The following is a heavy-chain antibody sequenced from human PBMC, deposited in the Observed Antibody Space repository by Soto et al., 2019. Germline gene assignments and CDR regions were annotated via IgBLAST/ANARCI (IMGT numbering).Heavy chain of an antibody. J-gene: IGHJ4*02. CDR3: TRDGRYSGYPPPAF. D-gene: IGHD5-12*01. V-gene: IGHV3-49*03. Sequence: EVQLVESGGGLVQPGRSLRLSCTTSGFTFADYTLSWFRQAPGKGLEWLGFIRNKAYGGTTEYAASVKGRFSISRDDSKSIAYLQMTSLKTEDSAGYYSTRDGRYSGYPPPAFWGQGTLVIVSS. CDR1: GFTFADYT. CDR2: IRNKAYGGTT.